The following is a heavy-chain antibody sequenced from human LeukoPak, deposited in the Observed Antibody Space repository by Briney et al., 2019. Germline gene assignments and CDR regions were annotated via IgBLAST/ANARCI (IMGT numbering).Heavy chain of an antibody. Sequence: SETLSLTCAVYGGSFSGYYWSWIRQPPGKGLEWIGEINHSGSTNYNPSLKSRVTISVDTSKNQFSLKLSSVTAADTAVYYCAREGGGTIFGVVIIGTHNWFDPWDQGTLVTVSS. V-gene: IGHV4-34*01. D-gene: IGHD3-3*01. CDR2: INHSGST. CDR1: GGSFSGYY. CDR3: AREGGGTIFGVVIIGTHNWFDP. J-gene: IGHJ5*02.